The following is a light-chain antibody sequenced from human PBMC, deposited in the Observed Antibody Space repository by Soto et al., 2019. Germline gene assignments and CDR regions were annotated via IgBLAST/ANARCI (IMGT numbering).Light chain of an antibody. CDR3: QQSYSTLKT. V-gene: IGKV1-39*01. J-gene: IGKJ5*01. Sequence: DIQMTQSPSSRSASVADRVPIICRASQSISSYLNWYQQKTAKAPKLLIYATSSLQSGVPSRFSGSGSGTDFTLTISSLQPEDFATYYGQQSYSTLKTFGQGRRLE. CDR1: QSISSY. CDR2: ATS.